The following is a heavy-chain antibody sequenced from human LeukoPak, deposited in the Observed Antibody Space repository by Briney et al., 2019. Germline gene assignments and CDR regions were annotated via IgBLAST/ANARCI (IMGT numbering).Heavy chain of an antibody. CDR2: ISGSGGST. J-gene: IGHJ4*02. CDR3: ARVLAYYDYVWGSYAGYFDY. D-gene: IGHD3-16*01. Sequence: PGGSLRLSCAASGFTFSSYGMSWVRQAPGKGLEWVSAISGSGGSTYYADSVKGRFTISRDNAKNSLYLQMNSLRAEDTAVYYCARVLAYYDYVWGSYAGYFDYWGQGTLVTVSS. CDR1: GFTFSSYG. V-gene: IGHV3-23*01.